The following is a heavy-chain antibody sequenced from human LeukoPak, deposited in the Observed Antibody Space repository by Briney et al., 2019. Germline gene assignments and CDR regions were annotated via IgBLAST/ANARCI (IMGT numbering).Heavy chain of an antibody. Sequence: PGGSLRLSCAASGFTFSSYSMNWVRQAPGKGLEWVSSISSSSSYIYYADSVKGRFTISRDNAKNSLYLQMNNLTAEDSAVYYCARETSYDSTGESDAFDIWGQGTMVTVSS. CDR3: ARETSYDSTGESDAFDI. CDR2: ISSSSSYI. V-gene: IGHV3-21*01. CDR1: GFTFSSYS. D-gene: IGHD3-22*01. J-gene: IGHJ3*02.